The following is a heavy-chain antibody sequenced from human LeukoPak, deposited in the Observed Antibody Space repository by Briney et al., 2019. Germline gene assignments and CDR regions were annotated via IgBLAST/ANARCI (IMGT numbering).Heavy chain of an antibody. CDR2: IYSGGST. D-gene: IGHD6-13*01. J-gene: IGHJ6*02. V-gene: IGHV3-53*01. CDR1: GFTVSSNY. Sequence: GGSLRLSCAASGFTVSSNYMSWVRQAPGKGLEWVSVIYSGGSTYYADSVKGRFTISRDNSKNTLYLQMNSLRAEDTAVYYCAKAARIGYGHTIYYYGMDVWGQGTTVTVSS. CDR3: AKAARIGYGHTIYYYGMDV.